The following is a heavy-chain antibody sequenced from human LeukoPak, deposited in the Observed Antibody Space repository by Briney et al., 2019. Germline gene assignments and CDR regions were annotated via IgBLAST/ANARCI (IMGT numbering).Heavy chain of an antibody. CDR2: INPNSGGT. CDR1: GYTFSSYY. J-gene: IGHJ4*02. D-gene: IGHD6-13*01. Sequence: ASVKVSCKASGYTFSSYYMHWVRQAPGQGLEWMGWINPNSGGTNYAQKFQGWVTMTRDTSISIAYMELSRLRSDDTAVYYCARQGYSSSWYEYYFDYWGQGTLVTVSS. V-gene: IGHV1-2*04. CDR3: ARQGYSSSWYEYYFDY.